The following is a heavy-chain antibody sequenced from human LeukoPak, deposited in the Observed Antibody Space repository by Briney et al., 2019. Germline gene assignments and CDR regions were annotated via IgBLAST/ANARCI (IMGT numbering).Heavy chain of an antibody. CDR3: ARSSGVY. Sequence: GGSLRLSCLGSGFAFGDYVISWFRQAPGQGLEWVANIKQDGSEKYYVDSVKGRFTISRDNAKNSLYLQMNTLRVEDTAVYYCARSSGVYWGQGTLVTVSS. J-gene: IGHJ4*02. CDR2: IKQDGSEK. CDR1: GFAFGDYV. D-gene: IGHD3-10*01. V-gene: IGHV3-7*01.